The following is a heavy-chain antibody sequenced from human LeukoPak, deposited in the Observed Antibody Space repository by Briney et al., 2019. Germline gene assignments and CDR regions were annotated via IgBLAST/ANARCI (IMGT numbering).Heavy chain of an antibody. J-gene: IGHJ4*02. V-gene: IGHV3-23*01. D-gene: IGHD6-19*01. CDR1: GFTFSTYG. CDR2: ISGSGGNT. Sequence: PGGSLRLSCAASGFTFSTYGMSWVRQAPGKGLEWVSAISGSGGNTYYADSVKGRFTISRDNSKNTLYLQMNSLRAEDTAVYYCAKSASSGQPYYFDYWGQGTLVTVSS. CDR3: AKSASSGQPYYFDY.